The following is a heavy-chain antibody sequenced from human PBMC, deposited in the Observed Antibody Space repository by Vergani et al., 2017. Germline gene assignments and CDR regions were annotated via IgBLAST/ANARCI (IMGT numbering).Heavy chain of an antibody. V-gene: IGHV3-23*04. J-gene: IGHJ6*02. CDR3: AKDPRAITMIVVVIDYYYYGMDV. Sequence: VQLVESGGGVVQPGGSLRLSCAASGFTFSSYAMSWVRQAPGKGLEWVSAISGSGGSTYYADSVKGRFTISRDNSKNTLYLQMNSLRAEDTAVYYCAKDPRAITMIVVVIDYYYYGMDVWGQGTTVTVSS. CDR1: GFTFSSYA. CDR2: ISGSGGST. D-gene: IGHD3-22*01.